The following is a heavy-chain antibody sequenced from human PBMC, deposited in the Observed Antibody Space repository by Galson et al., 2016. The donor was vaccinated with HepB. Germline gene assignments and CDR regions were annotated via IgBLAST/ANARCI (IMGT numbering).Heavy chain of an antibody. CDR1: GFTFSSYG. Sequence: SLRLSCAASGFTFSSYGMHWVRQAPGKGLDWVALITPEGSDTYYADAVKGRFTISRDNSKNTLSLQMNSLRAEDTAIYYCAREAPIAAPGANDCWGQGTQVTVSS. CDR2: ITPEGSDT. J-gene: IGHJ4*02. V-gene: IGHV3-30*03. CDR3: AREAPIAAPGANDC. D-gene: IGHD6-13*01.